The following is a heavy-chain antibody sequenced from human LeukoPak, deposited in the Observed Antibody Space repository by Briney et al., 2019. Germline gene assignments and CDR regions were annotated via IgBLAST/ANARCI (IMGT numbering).Heavy chain of an antibody. Sequence: GGSLRLSCAASGFTFNIYAMSWVRQAPGKGLEWVSVISGDGSDTYYAETVKGRFIISRDNSKDTLYLQMNSLRAEDTAVYYCANGGWYRAFDYWGQGTLVTVSS. CDR1: GFTFNIYA. D-gene: IGHD6-19*01. CDR2: ISGDGSDT. V-gene: IGHV3-23*01. CDR3: ANGGWYRAFDY. J-gene: IGHJ4*02.